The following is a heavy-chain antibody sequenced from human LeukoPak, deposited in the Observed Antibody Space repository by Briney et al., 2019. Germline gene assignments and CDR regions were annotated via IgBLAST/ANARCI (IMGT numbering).Heavy chain of an antibody. D-gene: IGHD2-15*01. Sequence: GGSLRLSCAASGFTFSSYSMNWVRQAPGKGLEWVPSISSSSSYIYYADSVKGRFTISRDNAKNSLYLQMNSLRAEDTAVYYCARDLFLSPLGYCSGGSCYGRDFDYWGQGTLVTVSS. CDR2: ISSSSSYI. CDR1: GFTFSSYS. CDR3: ARDLFLSPLGYCSGGSCYGRDFDY. J-gene: IGHJ4*02. V-gene: IGHV3-21*01.